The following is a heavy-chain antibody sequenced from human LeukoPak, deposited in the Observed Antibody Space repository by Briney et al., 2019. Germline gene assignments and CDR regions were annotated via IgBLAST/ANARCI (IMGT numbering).Heavy chain of an antibody. V-gene: IGHV3-30*03. CDR2: ISYDESNK. CDR3: ARKYSSSWYYLGY. D-gene: IGHD6-13*01. Sequence: GGSLRLSCAASGFTFSSYGMHWVRQAPGKGLEWVAVISYDESNKYYADSVKGRFAISRDNSKNTLYLQMNSLRAEDTAVYYCARKYSSSWYYLGYCGQGTLVTVSS. J-gene: IGHJ4*02. CDR1: GFTFSSYG.